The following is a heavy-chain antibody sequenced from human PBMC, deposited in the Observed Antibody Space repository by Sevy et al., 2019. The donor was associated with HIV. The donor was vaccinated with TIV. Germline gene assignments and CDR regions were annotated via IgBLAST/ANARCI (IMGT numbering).Heavy chain of an antibody. CDR2: ISSSSSYI. V-gene: IGHV3-21*01. J-gene: IGHJ4*02. Sequence: GGSLSLSCAASGFTFSSYSMNWVRQAPGKGLEWVSSISSSSSYIYYADSVKGRFTISRDNAKNSLYLQMNSLRAEDTAVYYCARESIAAPPVDYWGQGTLVTVSS. D-gene: IGHD6-6*01. CDR1: GFTFSSYS. CDR3: ARESIAAPPVDY.